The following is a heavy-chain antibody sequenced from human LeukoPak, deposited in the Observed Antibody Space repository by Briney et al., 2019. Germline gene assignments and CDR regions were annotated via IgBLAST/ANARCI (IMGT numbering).Heavy chain of an antibody. V-gene: IGHV4-61*08. CDR2: IYYSGNT. Sequence: PSETLSPTCTVSGGSISSGDYYWSWIRQPPGKGLEWIGYIYYSGNTNYNPSLKSRVTISIDTSKNQFSLKLSSVTAADTAVYYCARVGQGSFEYWGQGTLVTVSS. D-gene: IGHD3-16*01. CDR3: ARVGQGSFEY. CDR1: GGSISSGDYY. J-gene: IGHJ4*02.